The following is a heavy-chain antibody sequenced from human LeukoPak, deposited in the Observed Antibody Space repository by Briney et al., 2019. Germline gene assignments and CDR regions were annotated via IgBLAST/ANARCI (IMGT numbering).Heavy chain of an antibody. CDR3: AKGGGATTFHNLDY. CDR2: ISGSGGST. D-gene: IGHD1-26*01. J-gene: IGHJ4*02. Sequence: GGSLRLSCAASGFTFSSYAMSWVRQAPGKGLEWVSAISGSGGSTYYADSVKGRFTISRDNSKNTLYLQMNSLRAEDTAVYYCAKGGGATTFHNLDYWGQGTLVTVSS. V-gene: IGHV3-23*01. CDR1: GFTFSSYA.